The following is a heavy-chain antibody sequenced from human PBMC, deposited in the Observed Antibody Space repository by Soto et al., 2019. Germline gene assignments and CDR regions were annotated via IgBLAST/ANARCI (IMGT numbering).Heavy chain of an antibody. CDR2: IKSKTDGGTT. CDR1: GFTFSNAW. D-gene: IGHD3-22*01. Sequence: PGGSLRLSWAASGFTFSNAWMSWVRQAPGKGLEWVGRIKSKTDGGTTDDAAPVKGRFTISRDDSKNTLYLQMNSLKNEDTAVYYCTTDVTDDSSGYYSAEYFQHWGQGTLVTVSS. V-gene: IGHV3-15*01. CDR3: TTDVTDDSSGYYSAEYFQH. J-gene: IGHJ1*01.